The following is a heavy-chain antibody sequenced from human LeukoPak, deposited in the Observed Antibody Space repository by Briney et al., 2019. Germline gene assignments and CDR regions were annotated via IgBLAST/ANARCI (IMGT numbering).Heavy chain of an antibody. J-gene: IGHJ6*02. D-gene: IGHD4-23*01. CDR3: ARDYGGNAYCYYGMDV. Sequence: SETLSLTCAVYGGSFSGYYWSWIRQPPGKGLEWIGEINHSGSTNYNPSLKSRVTISVDTSKNQFSLKLSSVTAADTAVYYCARDYGGNAYCYYGMDVWGQGTTVTVSS. V-gene: IGHV4-34*01. CDR2: INHSGST. CDR1: GGSFSGYY.